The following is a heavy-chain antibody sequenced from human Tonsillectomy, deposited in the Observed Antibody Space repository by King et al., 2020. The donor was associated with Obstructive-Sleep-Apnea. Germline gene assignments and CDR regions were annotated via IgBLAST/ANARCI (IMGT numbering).Heavy chain of an antibody. CDR3: ARTFLVVTGYFDP. J-gene: IGHJ5*02. CDR2: IYNNAST. D-gene: IGHD2-21*02. V-gene: IGHV4-39*07. CDR1: GGSISTFNHY. Sequence: QLQESGPGLVSPSETLSLTCTVSGGSISTFNHYWGWIPQPPGEGLQWIGSIYNNASTYFNPSLRRRVTISVDTSKNQFSLKRNSVTAADTAVYYCARTFLVVTGYFDPWGQGILVTVSS.